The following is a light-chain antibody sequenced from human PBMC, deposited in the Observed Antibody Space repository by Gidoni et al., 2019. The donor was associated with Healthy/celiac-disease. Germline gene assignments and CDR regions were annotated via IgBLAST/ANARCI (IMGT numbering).Light chain of an antibody. Sequence: EIVLTQSPATLSLSPGERATLSCRASQSVSRYLAWYQQKPGQAPRLLIYDASNRATGIPARFSGSGSGTDFTLTISSLEPEDIAVYYCQQRSNWPVTFGQGTKLEIK. CDR3: QQRSNWPVT. CDR1: QSVSRY. J-gene: IGKJ2*01. CDR2: DAS. V-gene: IGKV3-11*01.